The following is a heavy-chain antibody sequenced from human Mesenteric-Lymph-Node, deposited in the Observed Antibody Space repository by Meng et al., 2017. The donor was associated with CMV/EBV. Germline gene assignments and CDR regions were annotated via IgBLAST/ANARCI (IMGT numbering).Heavy chain of an antibody. CDR2: ISSSSSTI. Sequence: GGSLRLSCAASGFTFSSYSMNWVRQAPGKGLEWVSYISSSSSTIYYADSVKGRFTISRDNAKNSLYLQMNSLRAEDTAVYYCAREFSSAGGYYTLPYYYGMDVWGQGTTVTVSS. CDR1: GFTFSSYS. V-gene: IGHV3-48*04. D-gene: IGHD3-22*01. CDR3: AREFSSAGGYYTLPYYYGMDV. J-gene: IGHJ6*02.